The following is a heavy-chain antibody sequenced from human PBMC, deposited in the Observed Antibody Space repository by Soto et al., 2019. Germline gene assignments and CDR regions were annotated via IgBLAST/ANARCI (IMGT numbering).Heavy chain of an antibody. CDR2: ISYTGST. J-gene: IGHJ6*02. CDR3: ARLYPYNYYYGLDV. CDR1: AGSISTSSYS. D-gene: IGHD2-8*01. V-gene: IGHV4-39*02. Sequence: SETLSLPGTVSAGSISTSSYSGSCIRQPPGKGLEWIAIISYTGSTYYYPSLKSGVTITLHRYKNPSSPKLSSVTTADKAVYYCARLYPYNYYYGLDVWGQGTTVTVSS.